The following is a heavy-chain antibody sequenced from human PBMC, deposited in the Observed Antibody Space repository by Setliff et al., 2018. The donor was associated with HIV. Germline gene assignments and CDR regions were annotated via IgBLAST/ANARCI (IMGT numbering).Heavy chain of an antibody. D-gene: IGHD6-6*01. V-gene: IGHV3-23*01. CDR3: AKEPKLGGIAAPFDY. J-gene: IGHJ4*02. Sequence: PGGSLRLSCAASGFTFSSYAMSWVRQSPGKGPEWVSAISDGGGSTYYAVSVKGRFTISRDNSKNTLYLQMNSLRVEDTAVYYCAKEPKLGGIAAPFDYWGQGTLVTVSS. CDR2: ISDGGGST. CDR1: GFTFSSYA.